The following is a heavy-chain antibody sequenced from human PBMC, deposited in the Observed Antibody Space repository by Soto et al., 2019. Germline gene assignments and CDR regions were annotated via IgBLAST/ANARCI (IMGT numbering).Heavy chain of an antibody. Sequence: EVQLVESGGGVVRPGGSLRLACVVSGFSLEEYGMSWVRQAPGKGPEWVSGMHRNGNSTGYADAVKGRFTISRDDAKNSLYLQMSSLRAEDTAFDYCARDNRWGYEYGDYGDSWGHGTLVTVSS. J-gene: IGHJ5*01. V-gene: IGHV3-20*04. CDR2: MHRNGNST. D-gene: IGHD4-17*01. CDR3: ARDNRWGYEYGDYGDS. CDR1: GFSLEEYG.